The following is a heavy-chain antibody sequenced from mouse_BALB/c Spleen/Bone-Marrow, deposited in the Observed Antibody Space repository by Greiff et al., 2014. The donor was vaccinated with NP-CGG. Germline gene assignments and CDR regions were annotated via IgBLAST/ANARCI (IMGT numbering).Heavy chain of an antibody. V-gene: IGHV1-7*01. Sequence: QVQLKQSGAELAKPGASVKMSCKASGYSFTSYWMHWVKQRPGQGLEWIGYINPSTGYTEYNQKFRDKATLTADKSSSTAYMQLSSLTSEDSAVYYCARRDAMDYWGQGTSVTVSS. CDR2: INPSTGYT. J-gene: IGHJ4*01. CDR1: GYSFTSYW. CDR3: ARRDAMDY.